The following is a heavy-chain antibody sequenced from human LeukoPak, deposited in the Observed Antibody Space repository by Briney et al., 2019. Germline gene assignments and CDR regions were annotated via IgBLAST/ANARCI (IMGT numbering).Heavy chain of an antibody. Sequence: GGSLRLSCGASGFTFSSFAMSWVRQTPGKGLEWVSTLSGSGVSTYYADSVKGRFTISRDNSKNTLYLQMNSLRAEDTAVYYCAKDRDSGSYCDYWGQGTLVTVSS. D-gene: IGHD1-26*01. CDR2: LSGSGVST. J-gene: IGHJ4*02. CDR1: GFTFSSFA. CDR3: AKDRDSGSYCDY. V-gene: IGHV3-23*01.